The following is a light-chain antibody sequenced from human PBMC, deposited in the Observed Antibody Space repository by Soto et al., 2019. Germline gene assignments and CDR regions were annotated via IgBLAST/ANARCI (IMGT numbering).Light chain of an antibody. CDR2: AAS. CDR3: QQSYYTPLT. J-gene: IGKJ4*01. V-gene: IGKV1-39*01. Sequence: IQMTQSPSSLSASVGDRVTITCRASQSIGSYLNWYQQAPGRAPKFLISAASSLQSGVPSRFSGSGSGTDFSLTISSLQPEDFATYFCQQSYYTPLTFGGGTKVDIK. CDR1: QSIGSY.